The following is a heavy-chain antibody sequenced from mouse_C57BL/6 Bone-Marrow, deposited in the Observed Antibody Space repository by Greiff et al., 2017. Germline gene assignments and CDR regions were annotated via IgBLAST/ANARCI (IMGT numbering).Heavy chain of an antibody. J-gene: IGHJ2*01. CDR2: IDPEDGET. Sequence: EVQGVESGAELVKPGASVKLSCTASGFNIKDYYIHWVKQRTEQGLEWIGRIDPEDGETKYAPKFQDKATITADTSSNTAYLQLSSLTSEVTAVYYCTRSLIYYGTNYWGQGTTLTVSS. V-gene: IGHV14-2*01. CDR3: TRSLIYYGTNY. CDR1: GFNIKDYY. D-gene: IGHD1-1*01.